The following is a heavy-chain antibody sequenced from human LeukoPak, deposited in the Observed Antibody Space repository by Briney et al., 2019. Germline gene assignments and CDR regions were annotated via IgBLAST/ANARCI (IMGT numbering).Heavy chain of an antibody. J-gene: IGHJ5*02. Sequence: SETLSLTCTVSGGSISSYYWSWIRQPPGKGLEWIGYIYYSGSTNYNPSLKSRVTISVDTSTNQFSLKLSTVTAADTAVYYCARRGSSWYDWSANWFDPWGQGTLVTVSS. V-gene: IGHV4-59*08. CDR2: IYYSGST. D-gene: IGHD6-13*01. CDR3: ARRGSSWYDWSANWFDP. CDR1: GGSISSYY.